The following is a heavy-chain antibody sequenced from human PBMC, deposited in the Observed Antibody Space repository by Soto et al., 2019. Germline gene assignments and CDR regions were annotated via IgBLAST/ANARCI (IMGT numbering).Heavy chain of an antibody. D-gene: IGHD2-15*01. CDR2: ISAYNGNT. CDR1: GYTFSNYG. Sequence: QVQLVQSGGEVKKPGASVKVSCRASGYTFSNYGITWVRQAPGQGLEWMGWISAYNGNTNYAQKLQGRVTMTTDTSTNTGYMELRSLRSDDTAVYYCAREGLLPYYYYGMDVWGQGTTVTVSS. CDR3: AREGLLPYYYYGMDV. V-gene: IGHV1-18*01. J-gene: IGHJ6*02.